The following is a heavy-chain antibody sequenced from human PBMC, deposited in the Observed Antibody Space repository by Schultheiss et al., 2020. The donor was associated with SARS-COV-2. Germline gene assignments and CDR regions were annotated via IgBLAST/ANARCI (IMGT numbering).Heavy chain of an antibody. CDR2: IYHSGST. V-gene: IGHV4-4*02. Sequence: SETLSLTCAVSGGSISSSNWWSWVRQPPGKGLEWIGEIYHSGSTNYNPSLKSRVTISVDTSKNQFSLKLSSVTAADTAVYYCARDRGGYYDSSGYYHYYYGMDVWGQGTTVTVSS. J-gene: IGHJ6*02. D-gene: IGHD3-22*01. CDR1: GGSISSSNW. CDR3: ARDRGGYYDSSGYYHYYYGMDV.